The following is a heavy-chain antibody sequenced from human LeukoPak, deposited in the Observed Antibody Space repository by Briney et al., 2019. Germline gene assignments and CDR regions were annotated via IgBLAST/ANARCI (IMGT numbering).Heavy chain of an antibody. J-gene: IGHJ4*02. V-gene: IGHV4-4*08. CDR1: GGSISNYY. D-gene: IGHD3-22*01. Sequence: PSETLSLTCTVSGGSISNYYWSWIRQPPGKGLEWIGYIYSSGSTIFNPSLKSRVTMSLDTSKNQFSLKLSSVAAADTAVYYCANYDGAPRYWGQGTLVTVSS. CDR3: ANYDGAPRY. CDR2: IYSSGST.